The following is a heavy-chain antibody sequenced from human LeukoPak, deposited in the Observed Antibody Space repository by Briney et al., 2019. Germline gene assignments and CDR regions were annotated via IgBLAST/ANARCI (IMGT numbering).Heavy chain of an antibody. CDR3: ARIYYYDSSGYYYYTPGDY. CDR1: GFTFSSYW. D-gene: IGHD3-22*01. V-gene: IGHV3-7*04. Sequence: PGGSLRLSCAASGFTFSSYWMSWVRQAPGKGLEWVANIRQDGSAKYYVDSVKGRFTISRDNAKNSLYLQMSSLRTEDTAVYYCARIYYYDSSGYYYYTPGDYWGQGTLVTVSS. J-gene: IGHJ4*02. CDR2: IRQDGSAK.